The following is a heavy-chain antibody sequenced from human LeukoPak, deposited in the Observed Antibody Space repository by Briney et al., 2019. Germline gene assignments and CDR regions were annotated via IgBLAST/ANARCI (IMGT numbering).Heavy chain of an antibody. Sequence: GGSLRLSCAASGFTFSDYYMSWIRQAPGKGLEWVSVIYSGGSTYYADSVKGRFTISRDNSKNALYLQMNSLRAEDTAVYYCARAPLSHYDFWSGYYTQVPLYFDYWGQGTLVTVSS. D-gene: IGHD3-3*01. CDR1: GFTFSDYY. J-gene: IGHJ4*02. V-gene: IGHV3-66*01. CDR2: IYSGGST. CDR3: ARAPLSHYDFWSGYYTQVPLYFDY.